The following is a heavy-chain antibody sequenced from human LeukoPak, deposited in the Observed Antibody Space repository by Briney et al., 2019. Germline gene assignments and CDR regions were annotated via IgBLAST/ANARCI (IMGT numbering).Heavy chain of an antibody. J-gene: IGHJ6*02. CDR3: AKDGPWYSSSWNNYYGMDV. CDR2: ISGSGGST. D-gene: IGHD6-13*01. CDR1: GFTFSSYA. V-gene: IGHV3-23*01. Sequence: PGGSLRLSCAASGFTFSSYAMSWVRQAPGKGLEWVSAISGSGGSTNYADSVKGRFTISRDNSKNTLYLQMNSLRAEDTAVYYCAKDGPWYSSSWNNYYGMDVWGQGTTVTVSS.